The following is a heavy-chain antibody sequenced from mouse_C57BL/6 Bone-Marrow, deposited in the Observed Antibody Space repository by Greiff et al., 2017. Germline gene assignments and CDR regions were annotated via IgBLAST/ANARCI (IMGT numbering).Heavy chain of an antibody. J-gene: IGHJ3*01. D-gene: IGHD2-13*01. Sequence: EVKLVESGGDLVKPGGSLKLSCAASGFTFSSYGMSWVRQTPDKRLEWVATISSGGSYTYYPDSVKGRFTISRDNAKNTLYLQMSSLKSEDTAMYYCARHGDYGAYWGQGTLVTVSA. CDR1: GFTFSSYG. CDR3: ARHGDYGAY. V-gene: IGHV5-6*02. CDR2: ISSGGSYT.